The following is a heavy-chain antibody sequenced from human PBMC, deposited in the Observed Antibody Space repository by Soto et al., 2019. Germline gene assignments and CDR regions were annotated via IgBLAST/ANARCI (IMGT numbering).Heavy chain of an antibody. Sequence: QVQLQESGPGLVKPSGTLSLTCAVSSGSIISSNWWSWVRQPPGKGLEWMWEIYHSWSTNYNPSLKSGVTISVDKSKNQFSLKLSSVTAADTAVYYCARVAPYYDILTGYYRFDPWGQGTLVTVSS. D-gene: IGHD3-9*01. CDR1: SGSIISSNW. J-gene: IGHJ5*02. V-gene: IGHV4-4*02. CDR2: IYHSWST. CDR3: ARVAPYYDILTGYYRFDP.